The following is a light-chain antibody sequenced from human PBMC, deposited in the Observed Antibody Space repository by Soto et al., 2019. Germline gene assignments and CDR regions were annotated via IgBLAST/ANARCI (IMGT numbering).Light chain of an antibody. J-gene: IGKJ1*01. CDR3: QQYNSYS. Sequence: DVPMAQSPSTRPASVGVRVTITCRASQSISNWLAWYHQKPGTAPKLLIYQASTLESGVPSRFSGSGSGTEFTLTISSLQPDDFATYYCQQYNSYSFGQGTKVDI. CDR1: QSISNW. V-gene: IGKV1-5*01. CDR2: QAS.